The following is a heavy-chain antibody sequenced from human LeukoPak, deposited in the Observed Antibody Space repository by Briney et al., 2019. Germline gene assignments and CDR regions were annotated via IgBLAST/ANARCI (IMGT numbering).Heavy chain of an antibody. J-gene: IGHJ6*03. CDR1: GFTFSSYW. CDR2: INSDGSST. D-gene: IGHD6-19*01. Sequence: GGSLRLSCAASGFTFSSYWMHWVRQAPGKGLVWVSRINSDGSSTSYADSVKGRFTISRDDAKNTLYLQMNSLRAEDTAVYYCARMRGSSGWGYYYYYMDVWGKGTTVTVSS. CDR3: ARMRGSSGWGYYYYYMDV. V-gene: IGHV3-74*01.